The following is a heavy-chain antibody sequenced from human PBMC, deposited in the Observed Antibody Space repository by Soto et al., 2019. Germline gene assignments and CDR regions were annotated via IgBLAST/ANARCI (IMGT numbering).Heavy chain of an antibody. Sequence: VKVSCKASGGTFSSYAISWVRQAPGQGLEWMGGIIPIFGTANYAQKFQGRVTITADESTSTAYMELSRLRSDDTAVYYCAITTSDNYYGMDVWGQGTTVTVSS. J-gene: IGHJ6*02. CDR2: IIPIFGTA. V-gene: IGHV1-69*13. CDR1: GGTFSSYA. CDR3: AITTSDNYYGMDV. D-gene: IGHD1-26*01.